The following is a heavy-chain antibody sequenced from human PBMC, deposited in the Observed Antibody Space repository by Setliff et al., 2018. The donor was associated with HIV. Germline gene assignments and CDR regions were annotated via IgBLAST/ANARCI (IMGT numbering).Heavy chain of an antibody. D-gene: IGHD1-26*01. CDR2: INTESGNP. CDR3: ARVGSYWSSFDY. J-gene: IGHJ4*02. Sequence: SVKVSCKPSGYTFTGHDLHWARQVTRQGLEWMGWINTESGNPMYGQGLRGRFVFSLGTSVSTAYLQITSLKTEDTAMYYCARVGSYWSSFDYWGQGALVTVSS. CDR1: GYTFTGHD. V-gene: IGHV7-4-1*02.